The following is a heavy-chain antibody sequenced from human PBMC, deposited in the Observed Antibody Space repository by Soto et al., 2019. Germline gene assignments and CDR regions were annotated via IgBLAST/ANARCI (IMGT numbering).Heavy chain of an antibody. CDR3: ARQGALSWFGEMGDFDS. Sequence: SETLSLTCTVSGGSISRSSYYWGWIRQPPERGLEWIGSVYFSGSTYYNPSLNSRVTISLDTSENQFSLKVTSVTAADTAVYYCARQGALSWFGEMGDFDSWGQGTLVTV. CDR2: VYFSGST. CDR1: GGSISRSSYY. D-gene: IGHD3-10*01. J-gene: IGHJ4*02. V-gene: IGHV4-39*01.